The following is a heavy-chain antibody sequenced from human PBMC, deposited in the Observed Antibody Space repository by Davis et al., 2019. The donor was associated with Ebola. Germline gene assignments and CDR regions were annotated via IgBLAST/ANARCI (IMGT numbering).Heavy chain of an antibody. Sequence: ASVQVSCKASAYTFTNYGITRVRQAPGQGLEWMGWINPHNGNTNYAQNVQGRVIMTSDTATTTAYIEVGSLRSDDTAVYYCARAQFPTTSDHWGQGTLVTVSS. CDR2: INPHNGNT. D-gene: IGHD1-1*01. CDR3: ARAQFPTTSDH. V-gene: IGHV1-18*04. J-gene: IGHJ4*02. CDR1: AYTFTNYG.